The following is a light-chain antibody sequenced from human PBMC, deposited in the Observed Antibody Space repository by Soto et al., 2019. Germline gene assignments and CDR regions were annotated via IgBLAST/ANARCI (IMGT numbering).Light chain of an antibody. CDR3: QQRGNSPET. CDR2: EAS. J-gene: IGKJ1*01. V-gene: IGKV3-11*01. Sequence: LLTQSPVTLSLSPGERATLSCRASQTGNTYLDWYQQKPGQAPRLLIYEASTRATGIPARFSGSGSGTDFTLTISSLEPEECAVYFCQQRGNSPETFGQGTKVEV. CDR1: QTGNTY.